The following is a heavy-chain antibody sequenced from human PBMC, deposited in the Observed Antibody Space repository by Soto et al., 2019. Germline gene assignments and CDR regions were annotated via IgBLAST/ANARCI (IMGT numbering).Heavy chain of an antibody. D-gene: IGHD2-2*01. J-gene: IGHJ6*02. CDR2: IDPSDSYT. Sequence: PGESLKISCEGSVYSFTSYWICWVRQMPGKGLELMGMIDPSDSYTNYSPSFQGHVTISADKSISTAYLQWSSLKASDTAMYYCASPALYCSSTICYYYYGMDVWGQGTTVTVSS. CDR3: ASPALYCSSTICYYYYGMDV. V-gene: IGHV5-10-1*01. CDR1: VYSFTSYW.